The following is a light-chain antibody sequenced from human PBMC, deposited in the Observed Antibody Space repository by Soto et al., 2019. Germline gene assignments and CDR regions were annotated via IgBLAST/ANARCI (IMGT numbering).Light chain of an antibody. CDR1: QSVRSTY. V-gene: IGKV3-20*01. CDR2: GAS. CDR3: QQYGNSPRT. Sequence: EIVMTQSPATLSVSPGDRATLSCRASQSVRSTYLAWYQQKPGQAPRLLIYGASSRATGIPDRFSGSGSGTDFTLTISRLEPEDFAVYFCQQYGNSPRTFGQGTRLEIK. J-gene: IGKJ5*01.